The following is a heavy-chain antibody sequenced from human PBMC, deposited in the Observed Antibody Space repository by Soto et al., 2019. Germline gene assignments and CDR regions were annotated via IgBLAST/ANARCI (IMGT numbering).Heavy chain of an antibody. CDR3: AREYDFWSGRRGYFDY. D-gene: IGHD3-3*01. CDR2: IIPILGIA. J-gene: IGHJ4*02. V-gene: IGHV1-69*08. CDR1: GGTFSSYT. Sequence: QVQLVQSGAEVKKPGSSVKVSCKASGGTFSSYTMSWVRQAPGQGLEWMGRIIPILGIANYAQKFQGRVTITADKSTSTAYMELSSLRSEDTAVYYCAREYDFWSGRRGYFDYWGQGTLVTVSS.